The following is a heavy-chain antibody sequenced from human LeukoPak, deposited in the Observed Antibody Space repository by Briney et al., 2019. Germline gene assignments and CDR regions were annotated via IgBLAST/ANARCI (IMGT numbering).Heavy chain of an antibody. Sequence: GGSLRLSCEVSGFTFRSYSMNWVRQAPGKGLEWVSSISTSSSYIEYGDSVKGRFTISRDNAQNSLYLQMNSLRAEDTAVYYCARGRIRAPDYFDYWGQGTMVTVSA. D-gene: IGHD2-15*01. J-gene: IGHJ4*02. CDR3: ARGRIRAPDYFDY. V-gene: IGHV3-21*01. CDR1: GFTFRSYS. CDR2: ISTSSSYI.